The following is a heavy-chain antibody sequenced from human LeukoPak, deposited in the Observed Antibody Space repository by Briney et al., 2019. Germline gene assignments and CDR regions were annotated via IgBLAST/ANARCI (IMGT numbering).Heavy chain of an antibody. D-gene: IGHD1-20*01. CDR2: IKSKIDGETT. J-gene: IGHJ4*02. CDR3: ITGTGDY. CDR1: GFTFNNAW. Sequence: GGSLRLSCAASGFTFNNAWMSWVRQAPGKGLEWVGRIKSKIDGETTDYAAPVKGRFTISRDDSKNTLYLQMNSLKTEDTAVYYCITGTGDYWGQGTLVTVSS. V-gene: IGHV3-15*01.